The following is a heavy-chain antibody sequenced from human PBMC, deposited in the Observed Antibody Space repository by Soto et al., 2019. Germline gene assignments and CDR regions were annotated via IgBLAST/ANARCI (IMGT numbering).Heavy chain of an antibody. Sequence: QVQLVQSGAEVKKPGASVKVSCKASGYTFTSYGISWVRQAPGQGLEWMGWISAYNGNTNYAQKLQGGVTMTTDTSTSTAYMELRSLRSDDTAVYYCALGYCSSTSCPTAYYYGMDVWGQGTTVTVSS. CDR2: ISAYNGNT. J-gene: IGHJ6*02. D-gene: IGHD2-2*01. CDR3: ALGYCSSTSCPTAYYYGMDV. V-gene: IGHV1-18*01. CDR1: GYTFTSYG.